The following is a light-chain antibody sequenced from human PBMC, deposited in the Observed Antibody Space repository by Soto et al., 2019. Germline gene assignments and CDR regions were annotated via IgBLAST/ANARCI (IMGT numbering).Light chain of an antibody. CDR3: QKYGSSPYT. CDR1: QSVNSGY. CDR2: DAS. Sequence: EIGLTQSQPTLSLSPGERATLSCGASQSVNSGYLARSQQKPGLPPRLLIYDASIRATGIPDRFSGSGSGTDFTLTISRLEPEDFAVYYCQKYGSSPYTFGQGTKLEIK. J-gene: IGKJ2*01. V-gene: IGKV3D-20*01.